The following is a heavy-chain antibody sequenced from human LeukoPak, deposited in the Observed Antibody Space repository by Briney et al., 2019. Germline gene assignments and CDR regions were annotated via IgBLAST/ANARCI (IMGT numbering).Heavy chain of an antibody. J-gene: IGHJ3*02. CDR3: ARDRGGYNGLDAFDI. Sequence: GASVKVSCKASGGTFSSYAISWVRQAPGQGLEWMGGIIPIFGTANYAQKFQGRVTITADESTSTAYMELSSLRSEDTAVYYCARDRGGYNGLDAFDIWGQGTMVTVSS. CDR2: IIPIFGTA. D-gene: IGHD5-18*01. CDR1: GGTFSSYA. V-gene: IGHV1-69*13.